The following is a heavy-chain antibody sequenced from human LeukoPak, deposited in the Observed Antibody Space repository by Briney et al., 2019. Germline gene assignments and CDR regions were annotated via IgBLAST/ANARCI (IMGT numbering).Heavy chain of an antibody. Sequence: SETLSLTCTVSGGSISSYYWSWIRQPPGKGLEWIGYIYYSGSTNYNPSLKSRVTISVDTSKNQFSLKLSSVTAADTAVYYCARWRAIAAAGSYYFDYWGQGTLVTVSS. CDR3: ARWRAIAAAGSYYFDY. D-gene: IGHD6-13*01. CDR1: GGSISSYY. CDR2: IYYSGST. J-gene: IGHJ4*02. V-gene: IGHV4-59*01.